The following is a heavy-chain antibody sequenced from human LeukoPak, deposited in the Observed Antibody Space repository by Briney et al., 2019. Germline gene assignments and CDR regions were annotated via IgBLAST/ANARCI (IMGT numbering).Heavy chain of an antibody. D-gene: IGHD3-9*01. CDR3: AGAESLYYDILTGYYYFDY. CDR1: GYTFTGYY. Sequence: ASVKVSCKASGYTFTGYYMHWVRQAPGQGLEWMGWINPNSGGTNYAQKFQGWVTMTRDTSISTAYMELSRLRSDDTVVYYCAGAESLYYDILTGYYYFDYWGQGTLVTVSS. J-gene: IGHJ4*02. CDR2: INPNSGGT. V-gene: IGHV1-2*04.